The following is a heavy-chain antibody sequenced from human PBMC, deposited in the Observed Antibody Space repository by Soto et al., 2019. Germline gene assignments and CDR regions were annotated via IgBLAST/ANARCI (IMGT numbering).Heavy chain of an antibody. CDR3: VKNSGGFKN. CDR1: GFTFGTTD. V-gene: IGHV3-23*01. CDR2: IDGSGGIT. Sequence: QLLQSGGGLVQPGGSLTLSCAASGFTFGTTDMSWVRQAPGEGLELVSTIDGSGGITYYADSVKGRFTISRDNSRNTVYLQMNSLRGDETAVYYCVKNSGGFKNWGQGALVTVSS. J-gene: IGHJ4*02. D-gene: IGHD3-10*01.